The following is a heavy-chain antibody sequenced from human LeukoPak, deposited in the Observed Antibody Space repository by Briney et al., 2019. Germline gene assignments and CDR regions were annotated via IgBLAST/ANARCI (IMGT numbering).Heavy chain of an antibody. D-gene: IGHD2-15*01. Sequence: PGGALRLSCVRAGFNNADYGRSWGRQAPGKGLEWVSGIDWSGEASEYADSVKGRFTISRDNAKNSLYLQMNTLRPEDTGLYYCARDLSATWYSLAYWGQGNLVTVPS. V-gene: IGHV3-20*04. CDR1: GFNNADYG. CDR3: ARDLSATWYSLAY. CDR2: IDWSGEAS. J-gene: IGHJ4*02.